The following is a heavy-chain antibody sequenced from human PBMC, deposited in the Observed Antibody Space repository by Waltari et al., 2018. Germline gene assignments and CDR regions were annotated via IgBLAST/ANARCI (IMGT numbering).Heavy chain of an antibody. D-gene: IGHD4-4*01. V-gene: IGHV4-59*01. CDR2: IYYSGST. CDR1: GDSMNNYY. Sequence: QVQLQESGPGLVKPSETLSLTCTVSGDSMNNYYWTWIRQSPGKGLEWIGYIYYSGSTNYNPSLESRVTISIKPSKNQFALKLSSVTAADTAVYYCAGSGGNSDYDRWGQGTQVTVSS. CDR3: AGSGGNSDYDR. J-gene: IGHJ5*02.